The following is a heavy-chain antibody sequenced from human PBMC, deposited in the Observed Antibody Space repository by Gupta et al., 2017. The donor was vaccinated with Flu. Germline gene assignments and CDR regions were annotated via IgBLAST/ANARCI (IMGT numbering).Heavy chain of an antibody. Sequence: QVQLVESGGDVVQPGRSLRLSCAASGFIFYTYGMFWVRSAPGKGLEWVAFISYDGSKKSYADSVRGRFTISRDNSRSTLYLEMSSLRTEDTAEYHCAKTPRDYGDYDYYFDFWGQGTPVTVTS. CDR1: GFIFYTYG. CDR2: ISYDGSKK. CDR3: AKTPRDYGDYDYYFDF. V-gene: IGHV3-30*18. J-gene: IGHJ4*02. D-gene: IGHD4-17*01.